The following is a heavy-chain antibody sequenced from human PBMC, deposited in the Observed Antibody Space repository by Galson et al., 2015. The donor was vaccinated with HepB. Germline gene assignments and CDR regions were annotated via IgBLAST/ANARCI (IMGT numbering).Heavy chain of an antibody. Sequence: ASVKVACKASGYTFTAYYMHWLRQAPGQGLEWMGWTNPNSGGTNYAQKFQGRVTMTRDTSISTAYMELSRLRPDDTAVYYCASLWFGGNMDVWGKGTTVTVSS. J-gene: IGHJ6*03. CDR3: ASLWFGGNMDV. CDR2: TNPNSGGT. D-gene: IGHD3-10*01. V-gene: IGHV1-2*02. CDR1: GYTFTAYY.